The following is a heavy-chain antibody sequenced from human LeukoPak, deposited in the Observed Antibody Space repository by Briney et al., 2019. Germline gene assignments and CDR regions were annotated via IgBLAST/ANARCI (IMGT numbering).Heavy chain of an antibody. CDR2: INHSGTT. CDR1: GYSIISAYY. D-gene: IGHD6-25*01. CDR3: ARDGAASYMDV. V-gene: IGHV4-38-2*02. J-gene: IGHJ6*03. Sequence: SETLSLTCAVSGYSIISAYYWGWIRQPPGKGLEWIGSINHSGTTSYNPSLKSRVTISVDTSKNQFSLRLSSVTAADTAVYYCARDGAASYMDVRGKGTTVTVSS.